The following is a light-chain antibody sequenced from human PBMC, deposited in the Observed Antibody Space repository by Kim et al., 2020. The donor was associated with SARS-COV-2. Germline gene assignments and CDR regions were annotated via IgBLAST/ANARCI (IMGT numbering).Light chain of an antibody. CDR1: SSDVGGYNY. Sequence: QSALTQPRSVSGSPRQSVTISCTGTSSDVGGYNYVSWYQQHAGKAPKLMIYDVSKLPSGVPDRFSGSKSGNTASLTISGLQAEDEADYYCCSYAGSYTYVFGTGTKVTVL. J-gene: IGLJ1*01. CDR2: DVS. V-gene: IGLV2-11*01. CDR3: CSYAGSYTYV.